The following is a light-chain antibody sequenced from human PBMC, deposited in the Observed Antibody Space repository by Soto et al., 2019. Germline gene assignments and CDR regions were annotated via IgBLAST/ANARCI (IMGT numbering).Light chain of an antibody. J-gene: IGLJ1*01. V-gene: IGLV2-14*01. CDR1: SSDVGGHDY. CDR2: HVT. Sequence: QSVLTQSASVSGSPGQSITISCTGTSSDVGGHDYVSWYQQHPGKAPTLMIYHVTNRPSGVSSRFSGSKSGNTAFLIISGLQAEDEADYYCSSYTSSSTFDFGTGTKVTVL. CDR3: SSYTSSSTFD.